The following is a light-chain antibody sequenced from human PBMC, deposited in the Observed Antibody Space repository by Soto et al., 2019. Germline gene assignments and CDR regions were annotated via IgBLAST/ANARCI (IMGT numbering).Light chain of an antibody. CDR1: SSGIRDYNY. V-gene: IGLV2-14*01. CDR3: SSKSPDF. Sequence: QSVLTQPASGCASPGQSNTISCTGTSSGIRDYNYVSWYQQLTGNAPKLIMYEVSNRPSGISNRFSGSKSGNTASLTISGLQAEDEADYYCSSKSPDFFGTGTTVTVL. CDR2: EVS. J-gene: IGLJ1*01.